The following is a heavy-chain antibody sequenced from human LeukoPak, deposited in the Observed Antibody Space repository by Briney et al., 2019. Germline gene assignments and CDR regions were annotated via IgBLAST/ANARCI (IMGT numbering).Heavy chain of an antibody. CDR1: GYTFTSYG. D-gene: IGHD3-10*01. Sequence: GASVKVSCKASGYTFTSYGISWVRQAPGQGLEWRGWISAYNGNTNYAQKLQGRVTMTTDTSTSTAYMELRSLRSDDTAVYYCARGGYYGSGSSVRYYGLGVWGQGTTVTVSS. CDR2: ISAYNGNT. J-gene: IGHJ6*02. CDR3: ARGGYYGSGSSVRYYGLGV. V-gene: IGHV1-18*01.